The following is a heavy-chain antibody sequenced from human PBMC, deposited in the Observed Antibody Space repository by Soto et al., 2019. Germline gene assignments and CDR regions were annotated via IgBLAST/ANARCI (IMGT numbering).Heavy chain of an antibody. D-gene: IGHD3-3*01. V-gene: IGHV3-66*01. Sequence: EVQLVESGGGLVQPGGSLRLSCAASGFTVSSNYMSWVRQAPGKGLEWVSVIYSGGSTYYADSVKGRFTISRDNSKNTLYLQMNSLRAEDTAVYYCARGRRGITIFGVVPPRYYMDVWGKGTTVTVSS. CDR1: GFTVSSNY. J-gene: IGHJ6*03. CDR3: ARGRRGITIFGVVPPRYYMDV. CDR2: IYSGGST.